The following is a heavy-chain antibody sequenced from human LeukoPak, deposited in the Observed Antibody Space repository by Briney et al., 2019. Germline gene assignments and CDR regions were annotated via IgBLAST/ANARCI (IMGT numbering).Heavy chain of an antibody. J-gene: IGHJ4*02. D-gene: IGHD6-19*01. V-gene: IGHV4-59*08. CDR3: ARRGVAGRGFDY. CDR2: IYYSGST. CDR1: GGSISSYY. Sequence: PSETLSLTCTVSGGSISSYYWSWIRQTPGKGLEWIGYIYYSGSTNYNPSLKSRVTISVDTSKNQFSLKLSSVTAADTAVYYCARRGVAGRGFDYWGQGTLVTVSS.